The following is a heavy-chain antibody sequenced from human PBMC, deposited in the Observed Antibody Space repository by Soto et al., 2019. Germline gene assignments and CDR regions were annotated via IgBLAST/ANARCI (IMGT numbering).Heavy chain of an antibody. Sequence: RLSCAASGFTFSSYSMNWVRQAPGKGLEWVSSISSSSSYIYYADSVKGRFTISRDNAKNSLYLQMNSLRAEDTAVYYCARDYYDFWSGYYIPPGYWGQGTLVTVSS. CDR2: ISSSSSYI. D-gene: IGHD3-3*01. CDR3: ARDYYDFWSGYYIPPGY. CDR1: GFTFSSYS. V-gene: IGHV3-21*01. J-gene: IGHJ4*02.